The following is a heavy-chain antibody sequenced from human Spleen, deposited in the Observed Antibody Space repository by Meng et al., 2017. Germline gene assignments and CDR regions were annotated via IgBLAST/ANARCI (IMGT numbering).Heavy chain of an antibody. CDR3: ARDQTTMVRGPSPDAFDI. V-gene: IGHV3-66*02. Sequence: GSLRLSCAASGFTVSSNYMSWVRQAPGKGLEWVSVIYSGGSTYYADSVKGRFTISRDNSKNTLYLQMNSLRAEDTAVYYCARDQTTMVRGPSPDAFDIWGQGTMVTVSS. CDR1: GFTVSSNY. CDR2: IYSGGST. J-gene: IGHJ3*02. D-gene: IGHD3-10*01.